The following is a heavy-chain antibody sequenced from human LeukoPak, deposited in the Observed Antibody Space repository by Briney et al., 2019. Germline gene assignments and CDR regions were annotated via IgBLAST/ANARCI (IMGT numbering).Heavy chain of an antibody. J-gene: IGHJ5*02. Sequence: PSETLSLTCTVSGGSISSGGYYWSWIRQPPGKGLEWIGYIYHSGSTYYNPSLKSRVTISVDRSKNQFSLKLSSVTAADTAVYYCARFQTSSSWWFDPWGQGTLVTVSS. V-gene: IGHV4-30-2*01. CDR1: GGSISSGGYY. D-gene: IGHD6-13*01. CDR2: IYHSGST. CDR3: ARFQTSSSWWFDP.